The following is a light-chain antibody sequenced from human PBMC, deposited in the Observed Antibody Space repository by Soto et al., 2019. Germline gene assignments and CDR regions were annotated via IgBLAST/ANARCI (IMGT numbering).Light chain of an antibody. CDR3: QQYNDYPWT. CDR1: RSSSSW. Sequence: DIQRTQPPSTLATSVRDRDTITFRVSRSSSSWLAWYQQKPWKAPKLLIYKAPSLESGVPSTFTGSGSETGFTLTIRSQQRDDLENYYCQQYNDYPWTFGQGTKVEIQ. V-gene: IGKV1-5*03. J-gene: IGKJ1*01. CDR2: KAP.